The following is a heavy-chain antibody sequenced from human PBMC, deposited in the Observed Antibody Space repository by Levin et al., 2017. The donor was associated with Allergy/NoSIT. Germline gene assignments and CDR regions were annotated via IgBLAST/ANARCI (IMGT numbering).Heavy chain of an antibody. CDR1: GFTFSSYW. Sequence: SCAASGFTFSSYWMSWVRQAPGKGLEWVANIKQDGSEKYYVDSVKGRFTISRDNAKNSLYLQMNSLRAEDTAVYYCAREGLMVYAVMYYYYGMDGWGQGTTVTVSS. D-gene: IGHD2-8*01. CDR2: IKQDGSEK. CDR3: AREGLMVYAVMYYYYGMDG. J-gene: IGHJ6*02. V-gene: IGHV3-7*01.